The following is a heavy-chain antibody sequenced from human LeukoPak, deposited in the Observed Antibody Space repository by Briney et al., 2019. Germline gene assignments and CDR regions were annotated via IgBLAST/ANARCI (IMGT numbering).Heavy chain of an antibody. D-gene: IGHD3-10*01. Sequence: SETLSLTYTVSGGSISSYYWSWIRQPAGKGLEWIGRIYTSGSTNYNPSLKSRVTMSVDTSKNQFSLELSSVTAADTAVYYCARDPIWFGVEMAFDIWGQGTMVTVSS. J-gene: IGHJ3*02. CDR3: ARDPIWFGVEMAFDI. CDR2: IYTSGST. CDR1: GGSISSYY. V-gene: IGHV4-4*07.